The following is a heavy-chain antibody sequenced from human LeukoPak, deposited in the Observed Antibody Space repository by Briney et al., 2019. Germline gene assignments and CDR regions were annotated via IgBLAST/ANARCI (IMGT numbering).Heavy chain of an antibody. CDR3: ARDRPYYYDSSGYFDY. J-gene: IGHJ4*02. D-gene: IGHD3-22*01. V-gene: IGHV3-48*04. Sequence: GGSLRLSCAASGFTFSSFAINWVRQAPGKGLEWVSYISSSGSTIYYADSVKGRFTISRDNAKNSLYLQMNSLRAEDTAVYYCARDRPYYYDSSGYFDYWGQGTLVTVSS. CDR1: GFTFSSFA. CDR2: ISSSGSTI.